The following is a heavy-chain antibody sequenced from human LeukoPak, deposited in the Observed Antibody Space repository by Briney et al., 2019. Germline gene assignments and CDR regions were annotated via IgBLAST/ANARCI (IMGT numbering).Heavy chain of an antibody. J-gene: IGHJ4*02. CDR1: GYTFTGYY. D-gene: IGHD2-2*02. V-gene: IGHV1-2*02. Sequence: ASVKVSCKASGYTFTGYYMHWVRRAPGQGLEWMGWINPNSGGTNYAQKFQGRVTMTRDTSISTAYMELSRLRSDDTAVYYCARGPRYIVVVPAAIRFDYWGQGTLVTVSS. CDR3: ARGPRYIVVVPAAIRFDY. CDR2: INPNSGGT.